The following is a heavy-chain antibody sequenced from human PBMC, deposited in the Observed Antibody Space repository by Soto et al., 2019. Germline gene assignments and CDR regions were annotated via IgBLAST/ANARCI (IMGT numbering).Heavy chain of an antibody. Sequence: PSETLSLTCTVSDGSISSYYWSWIRQPPGKGLEWIGYIYYSGSTNYNPSLKSRVTISVDTSKNQFSLKLSSVTAADTAVYYCARVRIAAAFYYFDYWGQGTLVTVSS. CDR1: DGSISSYY. CDR2: IYYSGST. CDR3: ARVRIAAAFYYFDY. D-gene: IGHD6-13*01. V-gene: IGHV4-59*01. J-gene: IGHJ4*02.